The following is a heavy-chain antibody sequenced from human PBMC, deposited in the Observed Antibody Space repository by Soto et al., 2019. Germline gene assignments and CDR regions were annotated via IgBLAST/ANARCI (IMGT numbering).Heavy chain of an antibody. V-gene: IGHV1-69*01. CDR2: IIPIFGTA. CDR3: ARGTAARPNPSTGYYGMDV. Sequence: QVQLVQSGAEVKKPGSSVKVSCKASGGTFSSYAISWVRQAPGQGLEWMGGIIPIFGTANSAQKFQGRVTITADESTSTAYMELSSLRSEDTAVYYCARGTAARPNPSTGYYGMDVWGQGTTVTVSS. D-gene: IGHD6-6*01. CDR1: GGTFSSYA. J-gene: IGHJ6*02.